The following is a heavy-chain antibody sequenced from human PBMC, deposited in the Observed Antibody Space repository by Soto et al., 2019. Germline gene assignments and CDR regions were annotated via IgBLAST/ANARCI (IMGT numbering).Heavy chain of an antibody. CDR1: GITFSSFA. D-gene: IGHD6-19*01. V-gene: IGHV3-23*01. Sequence: EAQLLESGGDLVQPGGSLRLSCAASGITFSSFAMSWVRQAPGKGLEWVSAIGAGSAGTHYADSVKGRFTISRDDSKNTLYLQMDSLRAEDTAVYYCAAPRVRVARTRYFDPWGQGTPVTVSP. CDR3: AAPRVRVARTRYFDP. J-gene: IGHJ5*02. CDR2: IGAGSAGT.